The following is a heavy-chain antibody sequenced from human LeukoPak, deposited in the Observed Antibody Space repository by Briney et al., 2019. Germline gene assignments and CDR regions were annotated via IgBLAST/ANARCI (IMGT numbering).Heavy chain of an antibody. CDR2: ISAYNGNT. V-gene: IGHV1-18*01. Sequence: ASVKVSCKASGYTFTSYGISWVRQAPGQGLEWMGWISAYNGNTNYARKLQGRVTMTTDTSTSTAYMELRSLRSDDTAVYYCARDLYYYGSGSYPFDYWGQGTLVTVSS. J-gene: IGHJ4*02. CDR1: GYTFTSYG. D-gene: IGHD3-10*01. CDR3: ARDLYYYGSGSYPFDY.